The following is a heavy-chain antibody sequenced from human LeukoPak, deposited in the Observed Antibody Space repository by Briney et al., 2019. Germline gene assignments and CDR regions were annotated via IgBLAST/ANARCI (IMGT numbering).Heavy chain of an antibody. D-gene: IGHD2-2*01. J-gene: IGHJ4*02. CDR3: ARSTSIVVVPAVPSYYFDY. CDR2: IIPIVGTA. Sequence: SVKVSCKASGGTFSSYAISWVRQAPGQGLEWMGGIIPIVGTANYAQKFQGRVTITADESTSTAYMELSSLRSENTAVYYCARSTSIVVVPAVPSYYFDYWGQGTLVTVSS. V-gene: IGHV1-69*13. CDR1: GGTFSSYA.